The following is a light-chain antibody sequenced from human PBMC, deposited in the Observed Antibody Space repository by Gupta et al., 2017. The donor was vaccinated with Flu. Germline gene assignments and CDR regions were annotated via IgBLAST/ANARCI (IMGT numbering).Light chain of an antibody. CDR3: AAWDDSLNGYV. CDR1: SSNIGSNT. CDR2: SNN. Sequence: QSVLPHSPSASGTPGQRVTSSCSGSSSNIGSNTVNWYQQLPGTAPKLLIYSNNQRPSGVPDRFSGSKSGTSASLAISGLQSEDEADYYCAAWDDSLNGYVFGTGTKVTVL. V-gene: IGLV1-44*01. J-gene: IGLJ1*01.